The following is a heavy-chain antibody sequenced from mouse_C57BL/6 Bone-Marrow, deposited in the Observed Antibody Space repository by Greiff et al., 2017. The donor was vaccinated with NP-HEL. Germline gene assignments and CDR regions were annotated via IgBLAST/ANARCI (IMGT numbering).Heavy chain of an antibody. V-gene: IGHV1-4*01. J-gene: IGHJ2*01. CDR3: ARPTGTGYFDY. CDR2: INPSSGYT. CDR1: GYTFTSYT. D-gene: IGHD4-1*02. Sequence: QVQLKESGAELARPGASVKMSCKASGYTFTSYTMHWVKQRPGQGLEWIGYINPSSGYTKYNQKFKDKATLTADKSSSTAYMQLSSLTSEDSAVYYCARPTGTGYFDYWGQGTTLTVSS.